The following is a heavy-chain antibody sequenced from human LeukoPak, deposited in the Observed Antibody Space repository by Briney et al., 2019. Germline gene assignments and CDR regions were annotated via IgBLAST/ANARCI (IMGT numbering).Heavy chain of an antibody. CDR2: TYYRFKWYN. Sequence: SQTLSLTCAISGDSVSSNSAAWNWIRQSPSRGLEWLGRTYYRFKWYNDYAVSVKSRITINPDTSKNQFSLQLNSVTPEDTAVYYCARVSTTSWFGTRTFDPWGQGTLVTVSS. D-gene: IGHD3-10*01. J-gene: IGHJ5*02. CDR1: GDSVSSNSAA. CDR3: ARVSTTSWFGTRTFDP. V-gene: IGHV6-1*01.